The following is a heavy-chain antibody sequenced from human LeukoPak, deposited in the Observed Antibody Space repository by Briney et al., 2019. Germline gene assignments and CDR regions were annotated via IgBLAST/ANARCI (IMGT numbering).Heavy chain of an antibody. D-gene: IGHD3-16*01. CDR1: GYTLTELS. J-gene: IGHJ6*03. Sequence: ASVKVSCKVSGYTLTELSMHWVRQAPGKGLEWIGGFDPEDGETIYAQKFQGRVTMTRDTSISTAYMELSRLRSDDTAVYYCARGGPYYYYMDVWGKGTTVTVSS. CDR3: ARGGPYYYYMDV. CDR2: FDPEDGET. V-gene: IGHV1-24*01.